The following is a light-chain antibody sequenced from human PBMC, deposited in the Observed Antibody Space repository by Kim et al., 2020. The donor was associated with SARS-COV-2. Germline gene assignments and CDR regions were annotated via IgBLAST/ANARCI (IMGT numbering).Light chain of an antibody. J-gene: IGKJ2*01. CDR3: QQYDDFPPT. CDR1: QDMSNY. V-gene: IGKV1-33*01. Sequence: SASVGDRVTITCQASQDMSNYLNWYQHKPGKAPKLLIYDASTLEAGVPSRFSGSGSGTDFTFTISSLQTEDIATYYCQQYDDFPPTFGQGTQLEI. CDR2: DAS.